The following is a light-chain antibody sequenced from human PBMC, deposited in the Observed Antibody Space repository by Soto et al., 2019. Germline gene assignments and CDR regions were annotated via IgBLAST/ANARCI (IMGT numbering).Light chain of an antibody. V-gene: IGKV2-30*01. CDR2: KVS. CDR1: QSLVYRDGNTY. J-gene: IGKJ5*01. Sequence: DVVVPQSPLSLPVTLGQAASIPCRSSQSLVYRDGNTYLSWFHQRTGQSPRRLIYKVSNRDSGVPDRFSGSGSGTDFTLKISRVEAEDVGVYYCMQGTHWPPITFGQGTRLEIK. CDR3: MQGTHWPPIT.